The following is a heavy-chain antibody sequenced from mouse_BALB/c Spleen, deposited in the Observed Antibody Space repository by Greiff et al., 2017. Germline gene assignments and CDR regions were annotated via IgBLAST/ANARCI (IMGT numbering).Heavy chain of an antibody. CDR1: GFTFSSYA. D-gene: IGHD2-2*01. CDR2: ISSGGST. V-gene: IGHV5-6-5*01. Sequence: DVKLVESGGGLVKPGGSLKLSCAASGFTFSSYAMSWVRQTPEKRLEWVASISSGGSTYYPDSVKGRFTISRDNARNILYLQMSSLRSEDTAMYYCARGGYGYGGAWFAYWGQGTLVTVSA. CDR3: ARGGYGYGGAWFAY. J-gene: IGHJ3*01.